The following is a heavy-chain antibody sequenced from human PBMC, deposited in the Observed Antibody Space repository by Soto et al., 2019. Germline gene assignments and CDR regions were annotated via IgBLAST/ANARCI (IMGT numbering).Heavy chain of an antibody. Sequence: RLSCAASVFIFSGSEMNWVRQAPGKGLEWVSAISSSGNTIYYADSVKGRFTISRDNAKNSLYLQMNSLRVEDTAVYYCAGGGFDYWGQGTLVTVSS. J-gene: IGHJ4*02. V-gene: IGHV3-48*03. CDR1: VFIFSGSE. CDR2: ISSSGNTI. CDR3: AGGGFDY. D-gene: IGHD1-26*01.